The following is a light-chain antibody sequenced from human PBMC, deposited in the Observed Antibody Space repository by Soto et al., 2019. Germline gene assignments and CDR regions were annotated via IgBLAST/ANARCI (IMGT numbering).Light chain of an antibody. J-gene: IGLJ1*01. CDR3: QSYDSSLSDSYV. Sequence: QSALTQPASVSGSPGQSITISCTGTSSDVGGYNYVSWYQQHPGKAPKLMIYEVSNRPSGVSNRFSGSKSGNTASLTISGLQAEDEADYYCQSYDSSLSDSYVFGTGTKVTVL. CDR2: EVS. V-gene: IGLV2-14*01. CDR1: SSDVGGYNY.